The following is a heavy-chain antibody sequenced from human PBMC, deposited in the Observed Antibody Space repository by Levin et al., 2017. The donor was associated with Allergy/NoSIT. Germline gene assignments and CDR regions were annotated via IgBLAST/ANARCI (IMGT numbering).Heavy chain of an antibody. D-gene: IGHD4-17*01. CDR3: ARLLASVTSD. V-gene: IGHV3-53*01. CDR2: IYSGDSP. J-gene: IGHJ1*01. Sequence: PGGSLRLSCAASGFTVSSSFMAWVRQAPGKGLEWVSSIYSGDSPYYADSVKGRFTISRDISKNTLYLQMNSLRAGDTAVYYCARLLASVTSDWGQGTLVTVSS. CDR1: GFTVSSSF.